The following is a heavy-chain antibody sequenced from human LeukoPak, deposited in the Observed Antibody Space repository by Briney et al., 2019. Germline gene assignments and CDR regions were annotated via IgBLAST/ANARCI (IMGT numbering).Heavy chain of an antibody. V-gene: IGHV4-34*01. D-gene: IGHD3-10*01. J-gene: IGHJ1*01. Sequence: SKILSFTFAVYGRSFRGYCWSWIGKPPGKGLGWCEEINHSGITNYNPSLKSRVTISVDTSKNQFSLKLSSVTAADTAVYYCARGPFVKRITMVRGVRAEYFQHWGQGTLVTVSS. CDR2: INHSGIT. CDR3: ARGPFVKRITMVRGVRAEYFQH. CDR1: GRSFRGYC.